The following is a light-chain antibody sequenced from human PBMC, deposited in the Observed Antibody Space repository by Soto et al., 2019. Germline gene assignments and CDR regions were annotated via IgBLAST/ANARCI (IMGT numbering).Light chain of an antibody. CDR2: GNS. Sequence: QSVLTQPPSVSGAPGQRVTISCTGSSSNIGAGYDVHWYQQLPGTAPKLLIYGNSNRPSGVPDRFSGSKSGTSASLAITGLQAEDEADDYCQSYDSSLSGPHAVFGGGTQLTVL. CDR3: QSYDSSLSGPHAV. J-gene: IGLJ7*01. V-gene: IGLV1-40*01. CDR1: SSNIGAGYD.